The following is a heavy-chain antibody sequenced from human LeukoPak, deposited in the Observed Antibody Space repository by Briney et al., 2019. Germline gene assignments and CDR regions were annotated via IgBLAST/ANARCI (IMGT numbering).Heavy chain of an antibody. J-gene: IGHJ4*02. Sequence: GGSLRLSCAASGFTFSSYGMHWVRQAPGKGLEWVAVISYDGSNKYYADSVKGRFTISRDNSKNTLYLQMNSLRAEDTAVYYCAKLPLKDSSGYYSSFDYWGQGTLVTVSS. CDR1: GFTFSSYG. D-gene: IGHD3-22*01. CDR2: ISYDGSNK. CDR3: AKLPLKDSSGYYSSFDY. V-gene: IGHV3-30*18.